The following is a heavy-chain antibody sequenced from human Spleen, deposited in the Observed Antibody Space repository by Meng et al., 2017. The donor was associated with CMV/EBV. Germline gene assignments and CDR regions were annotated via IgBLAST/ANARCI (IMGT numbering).Heavy chain of an antibody. CDR3: ASLMATSGQGVDY. CDR2: INHSGST. J-gene: IGHJ4*02. CDR1: GGSFSGYY. D-gene: IGHD5-24*01. V-gene: IGHV4-34*01. Sequence: SETLSLTCAVYGGSFSGYYWSWIRQPPGKGLEWIGEINHSGSTNYNPSLKSRVTISVDTSKNQFSLKLSSVTAADTAVYYCASLMATSGQGVDYWGQGTLVTV.